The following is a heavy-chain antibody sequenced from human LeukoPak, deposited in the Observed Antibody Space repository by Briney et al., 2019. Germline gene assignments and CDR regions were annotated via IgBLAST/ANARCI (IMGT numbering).Heavy chain of an antibody. CDR2: ISSSGSTM. V-gene: IGHV3-48*04. CDR1: GFTFSSYS. Sequence: PGGSLRLSCAASGFTFSSYSMTWVRQAPGMGLEWVSYISSSGSTMYYADSVKGRFTISRDNAKNSLYLQMNSLRAEDTAVYYCARDLRASIAARPAYWGQGTLVTVSS. CDR3: ARDLRASIAARPAY. J-gene: IGHJ4*02. D-gene: IGHD6-6*01.